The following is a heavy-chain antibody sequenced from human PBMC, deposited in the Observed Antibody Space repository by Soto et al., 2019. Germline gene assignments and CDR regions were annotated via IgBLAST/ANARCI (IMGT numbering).Heavy chain of an antibody. V-gene: IGHV4-34*01. D-gene: IGHD6-19*01. CDR2: INNSGST. J-gene: IGHJ3*02. Sequence: SETLSLTCAVYGGSFSGYYWSWIRQPPGEGLEWIGQINNSGSTNYNPSLKSRVTISVDTSKNQFSLKLNSVTAADTAVYYCARGREQWLVDAFDIWGQGTMVTVS. CDR3: ARGREQWLVDAFDI. CDR1: GGSFSGYY.